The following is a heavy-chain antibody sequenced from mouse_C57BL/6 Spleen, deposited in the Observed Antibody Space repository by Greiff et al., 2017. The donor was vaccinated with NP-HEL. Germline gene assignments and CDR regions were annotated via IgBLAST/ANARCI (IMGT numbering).Heavy chain of an antibody. V-gene: IGHV1-80*01. CDR1: GYAFSSYW. J-gene: IGHJ2*01. Sequence: VQVVESGAELVKPGASVKISCKASGYAFSSYWMNWVKQRPGKGLEWIGQIYPGDGDTNYNGKFKGKATLTADKSSSTAYMQLSSLTSEDSAVYFCARSGLGSYFDYWGQGTTLTVSS. D-gene: IGHD3-1*01. CDR2: IYPGDGDT. CDR3: ARSGLGSYFDY.